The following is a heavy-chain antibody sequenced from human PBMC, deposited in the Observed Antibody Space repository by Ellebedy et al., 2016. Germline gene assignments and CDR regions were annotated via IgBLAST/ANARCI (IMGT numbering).Heavy chain of an antibody. CDR3: ARVVLKSVRYYFDY. Sequence: SETLSLTCTVSGGSISSYYWSWIRQPPGKGLEWIGYIYYSGSTYYTPSLKSRVAMSVDTSKNQFSLKLSSVAAADTAVYYCARVVLKSVRYYFDYWGQGTLVTVSS. CDR2: IYYSGST. V-gene: IGHV4-59*08. CDR1: GGSISSYY. J-gene: IGHJ4*02. D-gene: IGHD5/OR15-5a*01.